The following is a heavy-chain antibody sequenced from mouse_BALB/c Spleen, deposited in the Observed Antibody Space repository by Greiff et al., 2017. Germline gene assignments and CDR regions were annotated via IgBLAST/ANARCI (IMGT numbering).Heavy chain of an antibody. D-gene: IGHD4-1*01. Sequence: DTGGGLVQPKGSLKLSCAASGFTFITNAMNWVRQAPGKGLEWVARIRSKSNNYATYYADSVKDRFTISRDDSQSMLYLQMNNLKTEDTAMYYCVRDRDWDVCAYWGQGTLVTVSA. J-gene: IGHJ3*01. CDR1: GFTFITNA. CDR2: IRSKSNNYAT. CDR3: VRDRDWDVCAY. V-gene: IGHV10S3*01.